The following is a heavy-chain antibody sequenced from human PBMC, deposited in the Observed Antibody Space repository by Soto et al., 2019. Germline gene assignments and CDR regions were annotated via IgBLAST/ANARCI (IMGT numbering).Heavy chain of an antibody. J-gene: IGHJ2*01. D-gene: IGHD2-21*02. Sequence: QITLKESGPTLVKPTQTLTLTCTFSGFSLTTSGVAVAWIRHPPGKAPEWLALIYWDDDKRYSPSLKTRLSLSTDTSKTQVVLTMANMDLEDTATYYCAHIDCSGIDCYSRWFFGLWGRGTLVTVSS. CDR3: AHIDCSGIDCYSRWFFGL. CDR2: IYWDDDK. V-gene: IGHV2-5*02. CDR1: GFSLTTSGVA.